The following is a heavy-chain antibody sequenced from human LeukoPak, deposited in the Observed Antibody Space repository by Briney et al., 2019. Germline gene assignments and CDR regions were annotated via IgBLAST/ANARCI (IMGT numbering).Heavy chain of an antibody. Sequence: PGGSLRLSCAASGFTVSSNYMSWVRQAPGKGLEWVSYISSSSSTIYYADSVKGRFTISRDNAKNSLYLQMNSLRAEDTAVYYCARDPLLIVYAMDYWGQGTLVTVSS. CDR1: GFTVSSNY. D-gene: IGHD2-8*01. CDR2: ISSSSSTI. J-gene: IGHJ4*02. V-gene: IGHV3-48*01. CDR3: ARDPLLIVYAMDY.